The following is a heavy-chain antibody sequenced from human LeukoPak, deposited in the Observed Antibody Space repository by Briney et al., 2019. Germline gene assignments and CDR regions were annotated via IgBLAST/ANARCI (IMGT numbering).Heavy chain of an antibody. CDR2: IKQDGSEK. D-gene: IGHD3-3*01. Sequence: GGSLRLSCAASGFTFSSYWMSWVRQAPGKGLEWVANIKQDGSEKYYVDSVKGRFTISRDNDKNSLYLQMNSLRAEDTAVYYCARGYYDFWSGYYLDYWGQGTLVTVSS. CDR1: GFTFSSYW. J-gene: IGHJ4*02. CDR3: ARGYYDFWSGYYLDY. V-gene: IGHV3-7*01.